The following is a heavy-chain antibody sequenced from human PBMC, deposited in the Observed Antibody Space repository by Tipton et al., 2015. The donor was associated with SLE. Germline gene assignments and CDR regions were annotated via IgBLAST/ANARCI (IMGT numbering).Heavy chain of an antibody. Sequence: TLSLTCAVSGGSMSSVSDYWSWIRQPAGKGLGWIGRIHTSGSTYSNPSLDSRVTMSVDMSKNQFSLMLTSVTATDTAVYYCARESDAFDIWGQGTMVTVSS. CDR1: GGSMSSVSDY. CDR2: IHTSGST. CDR3: ARESDAFDI. V-gene: IGHV4-61*02. J-gene: IGHJ3*02.